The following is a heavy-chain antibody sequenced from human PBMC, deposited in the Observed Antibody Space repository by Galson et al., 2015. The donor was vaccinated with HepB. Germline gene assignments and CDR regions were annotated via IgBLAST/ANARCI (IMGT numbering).Heavy chain of an antibody. Sequence: PALVKPTQTLTLTCTFSGFSLSTSGMCVSWIRQPPGKALEWLALIDWDGDKYYSTSLKTRLTIYKDTSKNQVVLTMTNMDPVDTATYYCARAGRWEPKRFEKYYFDYWGQGTLVTVSS. D-gene: IGHD1-26*01. CDR3: ARAGRWEPKRFEKYYFDY. CDR2: IDWDGDK. J-gene: IGHJ4*02. CDR1: GFSLSTSGMC. V-gene: IGHV2-70*01.